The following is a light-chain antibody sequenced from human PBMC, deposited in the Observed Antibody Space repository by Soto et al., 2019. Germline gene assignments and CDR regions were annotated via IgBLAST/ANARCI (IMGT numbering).Light chain of an antibody. J-gene: IGKJ2*01. V-gene: IGKV1-17*01. CDR1: QGIRND. CDR2: GTY. CDR3: QPLSNSPYT. Sequence: IQLTQSPSSMSASVGDRFTITCMASQGIRNDLGWYQQKPGKAPELLIYGTYTLQSGVTSRFSGSGSGTEFTLTISRLQPEDCATYHCQPLSNSPYTVGQGTKVEIK.